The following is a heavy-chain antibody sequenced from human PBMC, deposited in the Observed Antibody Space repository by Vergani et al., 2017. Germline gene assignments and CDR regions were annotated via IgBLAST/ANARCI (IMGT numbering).Heavy chain of an antibody. D-gene: IGHD3-3*01. Sequence: QVQLVQSGAEVQKPGASVKVSCKASGYTFTGYYMHWVRQAPGQGLEWMGWINPNSGGTNYAQKFQGRVTMTRETSISTAYMELSRLSSDDTAVYYCAGEDYVFWSCHDYWGQGTLVTVPS. CDR2: INPNSGGT. V-gene: IGHV1-2*02. CDR1: GYTFTGYY. J-gene: IGHJ4*02. CDR3: AGEDYVFWSCHDY.